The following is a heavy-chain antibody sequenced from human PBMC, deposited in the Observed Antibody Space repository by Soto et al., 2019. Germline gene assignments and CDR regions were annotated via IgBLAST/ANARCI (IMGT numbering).Heavy chain of an antibody. Sequence: ELQLLESGGGLVKPGGSLRLSFAASGFTFTIYSMNWVRQAPGKGLEWVSSISSTYIYYADSIKGRFTSSRDNAKNLLYLQMNSLRAEDTAVYYCARDSSGPPAYWGQGTLVTVSS. J-gene: IGHJ4*02. CDR3: ARDSSGPPAY. V-gene: IGHV3-21*01. D-gene: IGHD6-19*01. CDR1: GFTFTIYS. CDR2: ISSTYI.